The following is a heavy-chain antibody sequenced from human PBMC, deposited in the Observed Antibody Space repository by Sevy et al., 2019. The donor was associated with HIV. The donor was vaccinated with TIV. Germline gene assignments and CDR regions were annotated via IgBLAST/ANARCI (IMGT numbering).Heavy chain of an antibody. D-gene: IGHD3-9*01. V-gene: IGHV1-24*01. Sequence: ASVKVSCKVSGYTLTELSMHWVRQAPGKGLEWMGGFDPEDGETIYATKFQGRVTMTEDTSTDTAYMELSGLRSEDTAVYYCATALRYFDWLLLNYWGQGTLVTVSS. J-gene: IGHJ4*02. CDR2: FDPEDGET. CDR1: GYTLTELS. CDR3: ATALRYFDWLLLNY.